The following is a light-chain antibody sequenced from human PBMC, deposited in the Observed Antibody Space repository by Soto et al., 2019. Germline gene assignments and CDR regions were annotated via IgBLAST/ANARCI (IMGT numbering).Light chain of an antibody. Sequence: QSVLTQPPSASGSPGQSVTISCTGTSSDVGGYNFVSWYQQHPGKAPKLMIYEVSKRPSGVPDRFSGSKSGNTASLTVSGLQAEDEADYYCSSYVDSFSVIFGGGTKLTVL. V-gene: IGLV2-8*01. CDR2: EVS. CDR3: SSYVDSFSVI. CDR1: SSDVGGYNF. J-gene: IGLJ2*01.